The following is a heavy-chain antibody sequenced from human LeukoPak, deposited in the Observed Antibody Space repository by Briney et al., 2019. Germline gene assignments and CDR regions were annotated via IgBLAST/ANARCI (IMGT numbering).Heavy chain of an antibody. Sequence: GGSLRLSCAASGFTFSSYAMSWVRQAPGKGLEWVSSISSSSSYIYYADSVKGRFTISRDNAKNSLYLQMNSLRAEDTAVYYCARGASGSSSSDYWGQGTLVTVSS. V-gene: IGHV3-21*01. D-gene: IGHD6-6*01. CDR2: ISSSSSYI. CDR1: GFTFSSYA. CDR3: ARGASGSSSSDY. J-gene: IGHJ4*02.